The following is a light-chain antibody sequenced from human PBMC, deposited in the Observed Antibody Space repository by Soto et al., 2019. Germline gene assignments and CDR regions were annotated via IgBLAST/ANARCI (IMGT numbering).Light chain of an antibody. J-gene: IGKJ4*01. Sequence: DIQLTQSPSFLSASVGDRVTITCRASQGISSYLAWYQQKPGKAPKLLIYAASTVQSGVPSRFRGSGSGTEFTLTISSLQPEDFATYYCQQLNSYPPTFGGGTKVDIK. CDR1: QGISSY. V-gene: IGKV1-9*01. CDR3: QQLNSYPPT. CDR2: AAS.